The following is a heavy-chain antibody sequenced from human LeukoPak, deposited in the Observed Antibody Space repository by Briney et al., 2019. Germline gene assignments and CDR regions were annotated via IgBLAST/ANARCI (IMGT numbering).Heavy chain of an antibody. V-gene: IGHV4-59*01. Sequence: SETLSLTCTVSGGSISTYYWSWIRQTPGKGLEWIGFIYYSGSTNYNPSLKSRVTISVDTSKSQFSLKMTSVTATDTALYYWARGANRLYYWGQGTLGTGS. CDR2: IYYSGST. D-gene: IGHD1-14*01. CDR1: GGSISTYY. CDR3: ARGANRLYY. J-gene: IGHJ4*02.